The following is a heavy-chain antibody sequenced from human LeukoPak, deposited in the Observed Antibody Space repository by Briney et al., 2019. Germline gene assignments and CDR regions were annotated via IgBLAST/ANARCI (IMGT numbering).Heavy chain of an antibody. J-gene: IGHJ4*02. CDR1: GDSIVTTSYY. Sequence: PSQTLSPTCTVSGDSIVTTSYYWGWIRQPPGKGLEWIGSIYYSGSTYHNPSLRSRVTMSVDTSKNHFSLKLSSVTAADTAVYYCARHGPLYYYDSTGYYDFWGQGTLVSVSS. CDR3: ARHGPLYYYDSTGYYDF. CDR2: IYYSGST. V-gene: IGHV4-39*01. D-gene: IGHD3-22*01.